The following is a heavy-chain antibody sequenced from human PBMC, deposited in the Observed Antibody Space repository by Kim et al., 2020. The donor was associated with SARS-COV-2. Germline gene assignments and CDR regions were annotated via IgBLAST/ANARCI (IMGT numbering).Heavy chain of an antibody. CDR2: ISYDGSNK. CDR3: ARCRGSYYTNVAFDI. J-gene: IGHJ3*02. Sequence: GGSLRLSCAASGFTFSSYAMRWVRQAPGKGLEWVAVISYDGSNKYYADSVKGRFTISRDNSKNTLYLQMNSLRAEDTAVYYCARCRGSYYTNVAFDIWGQGARGTVSS. CDR1: GFTFSSYA. V-gene: IGHV3-30-3*01. D-gene: IGHD1-26*01.